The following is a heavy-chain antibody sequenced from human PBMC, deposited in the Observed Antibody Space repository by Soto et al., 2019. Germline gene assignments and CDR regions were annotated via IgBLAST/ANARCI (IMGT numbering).Heavy chain of an antibody. CDR3: ARALILWFGELSRRGGYYYYMDV. D-gene: IGHD3-10*01. CDR2: INDSGNI. CDR1: GGSFSGYQ. V-gene: IGHV4-34*01. J-gene: IGHJ6*03. Sequence: QVQLQQWGAGLLKPSETLSLTCAVYGGSFSGYQWSWIRQTPGKGLEWIGEINDSGNINYNPSLKDRVSIFGDTAKKLISLKLSSVTAADTAVYYCARALILWFGELSRRGGYYYYMDVWGKGTTVTVSS.